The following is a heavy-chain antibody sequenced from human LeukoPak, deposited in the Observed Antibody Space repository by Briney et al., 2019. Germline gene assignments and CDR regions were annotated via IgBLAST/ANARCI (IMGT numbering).Heavy chain of an antibody. CDR3: ATRRHYDSIGYYYVRGAFDI. J-gene: IGHJ3*02. Sequence: SVKVSCKVSGYTLTELSMHWVRQAPGKGLEWMGGFDPEDGETIYAQKFQGRVTMTEDTSTDTAYMELSSLRSEDTAVYYCATRRHYDSIGYYYVRGAFDIWGQGTMVTVSS. CDR2: FDPEDGET. V-gene: IGHV1-24*01. D-gene: IGHD3-22*01. CDR1: GYTLTELS.